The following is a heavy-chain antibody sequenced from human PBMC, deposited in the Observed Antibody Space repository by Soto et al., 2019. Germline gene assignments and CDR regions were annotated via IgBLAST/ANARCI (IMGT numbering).Heavy chain of an antibody. D-gene: IGHD5-18*01. Sequence: SETLSLTCAVYGGSFSSYHWSWIRQTPGKGLEWIGEINHLTTTNYNPSLKSRVIISLDTPKNQFSLKLSSVTAADTAVYYCARGSDTALAPIFWGQGIQVTVSS. V-gene: IGHV4-34*01. CDR3: ARGSDTALAPIF. J-gene: IGHJ4*02. CDR1: GGSFSSYH. CDR2: INHLTTT.